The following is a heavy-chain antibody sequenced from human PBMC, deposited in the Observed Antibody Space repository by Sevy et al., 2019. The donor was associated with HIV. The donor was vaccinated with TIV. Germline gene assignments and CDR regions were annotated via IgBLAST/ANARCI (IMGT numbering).Heavy chain of an antibody. Sequence: GGSLRLSCAATGCTFSNYAMHWVRQAPGKGMEWVAIIWSDGAYQYHGDSVKGRFTISRDNSKNTLYLQMNNVRVEDTAVYYCARGGYYYDNAAYYALDSWGQGTLVTVSS. J-gene: IGHJ4*02. CDR3: ARGGYYYDNAAYYALDS. CDR2: IWSDGAYQ. D-gene: IGHD3-22*01. V-gene: IGHV3-33*01. CDR1: GCTFSNYA.